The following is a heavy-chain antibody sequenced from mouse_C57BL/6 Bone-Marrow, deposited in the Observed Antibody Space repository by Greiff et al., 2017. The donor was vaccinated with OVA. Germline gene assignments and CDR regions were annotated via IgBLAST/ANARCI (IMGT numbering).Heavy chain of an antibody. CDR3: ASPVCYCGGSDV. Sequence: QVQLQQSGAELVKPGASVKMSCKASGYTFTGYWITWVKQSPGQGLEWIGDIYPGSGGTNYNEKFKSKATLTVDTSSSTAYMELGSLTSEDSAVYYCASPVCYCGGSDVWGTGTTVTVSS. D-gene: IGHD1-1*02. V-gene: IGHV1-55*01. J-gene: IGHJ1*03. CDR1: GYTFTGYW. CDR2: IYPGSGGT.